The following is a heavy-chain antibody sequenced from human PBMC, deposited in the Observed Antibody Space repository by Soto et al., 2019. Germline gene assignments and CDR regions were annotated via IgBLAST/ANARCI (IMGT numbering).Heavy chain of an antibody. CDR3: ARVPGYCSSTSCRSYGMDV. D-gene: IGHD2-2*03. J-gene: IGHJ6*02. CDR2: INAGNGNT. V-gene: IGHV1-3*01. Sequence: GASVKVSCKASGYTFTSYAMHWVRQAPGQRLEWMGWINAGNGNTKYSQKFQGRVTITRDTSASTAYMELSSLRSEDTAVYYCARVPGYCSSTSCRSYGMDVWGQGSTVTVS. CDR1: GYTFTSYA.